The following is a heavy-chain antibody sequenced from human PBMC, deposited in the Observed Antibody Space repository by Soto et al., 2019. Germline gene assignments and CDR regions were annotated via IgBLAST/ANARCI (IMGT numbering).Heavy chain of an antibody. CDR2: IIPSLGTT. V-gene: IGHV1-69*06. Sequence: SVKVSCKASGGSFSSDAFSWVRQAPGQGLEWMGEIIPSLGTTTYAPNFRDRLTITADTSTTTVYVELSSLRAEDTAMDYGAREMVTETTLGYFDSWGQGTPVTVSS. D-gene: IGHD2-21*02. J-gene: IGHJ4*02. CDR3: AREMVTETTLGYFDS. CDR1: GGSFSSDA.